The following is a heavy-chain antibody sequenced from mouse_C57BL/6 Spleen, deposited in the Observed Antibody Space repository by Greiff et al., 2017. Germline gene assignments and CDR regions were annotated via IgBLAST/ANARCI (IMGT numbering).Heavy chain of an antibody. CDR1: GYTITGYW. Sequence: QVQLQQSGAELMKPGASVKLSCKATGYTITGYWIEWVKQRPGHGLEWIGEILPGSGSTNYNEKFKGKATFTADTSSNTAYMQLSSLTTEDSAIYYCASREVVTRGYAIDYWGQGTSVTVSA. V-gene: IGHV1-9*01. CDR2: ILPGSGST. D-gene: IGHD2-5*01. J-gene: IGHJ4*01. CDR3: ASREVVTRGYAIDY.